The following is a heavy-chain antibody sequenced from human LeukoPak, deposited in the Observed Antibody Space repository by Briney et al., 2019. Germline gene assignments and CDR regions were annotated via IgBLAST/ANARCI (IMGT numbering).Heavy chain of an antibody. Sequence: GGSLRLSCAASGFTFSSYAMHWVRQAPGKGLEWVAVISYDGSNKYYADSVKGRFTISRDNSKNTLYLQMNSLRAEDTAVYYCARDYRHDYGDCFDYWGQGTLVTVSS. CDR1: GFTFSSYA. CDR2: ISYDGSNK. D-gene: IGHD4-17*01. CDR3: ARDYRHDYGDCFDY. J-gene: IGHJ4*02. V-gene: IGHV3-30-3*01.